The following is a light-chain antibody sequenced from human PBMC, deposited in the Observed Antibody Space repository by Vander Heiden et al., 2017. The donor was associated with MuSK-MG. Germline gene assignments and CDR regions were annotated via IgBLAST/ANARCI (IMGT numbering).Light chain of an antibody. CDR3: QQDWSSPPWT. V-gene: IGKV3-20*01. CDR1: QSVSSSY. CDR2: GAS. Sequence: EIVLTQSPGTLSLSPGERATLSCRASQSVSSSYLAWYQQKPGQAPMLLIYGASSRDTGIPDRFSGSGYGKDFTLTISRREPEDFAVYYCQQDWSSPPWTFGHGTRVEIK. J-gene: IGKJ1*01.